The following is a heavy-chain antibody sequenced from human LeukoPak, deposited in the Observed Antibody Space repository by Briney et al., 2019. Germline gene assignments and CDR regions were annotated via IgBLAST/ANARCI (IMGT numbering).Heavy chain of an antibody. D-gene: IGHD3-3*01. V-gene: IGHV5-51*01. J-gene: IGHJ4*02. CDR3: ARGSGGDFWSGYPSFDY. Sequence: GAVLKTSRTGSGSNFTSYLIGLGRPGPGKGVGVVGNIYPGDSDTRYSPSFQGQVTISADKSISTAYLQWSSLKASDTAMYYCARGSGGDFWSGYPSFDYWGQGTLVTVSS. CDR1: GSNFTSYL. CDR2: IYPGDSDT.